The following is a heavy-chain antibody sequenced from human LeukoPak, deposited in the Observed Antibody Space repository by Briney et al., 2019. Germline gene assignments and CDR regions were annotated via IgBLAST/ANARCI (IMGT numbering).Heavy chain of an antibody. V-gene: IGHV3-30*02. J-gene: IGHJ5*02. Sequence: GGSLRLSCAASGFTFSAYGMHWVRQAPGKGLEWVAFIRYDGTNQDYVDSVKGRFTISRDNAKNSLYLQMNSLRAEDTAVYYCARDLVGYSSSWPRFDPWGQGTLVTVSS. D-gene: IGHD6-13*01. CDR3: ARDLVGYSSSWPRFDP. CDR2: IRYDGTNQ. CDR1: GFTFSAYG.